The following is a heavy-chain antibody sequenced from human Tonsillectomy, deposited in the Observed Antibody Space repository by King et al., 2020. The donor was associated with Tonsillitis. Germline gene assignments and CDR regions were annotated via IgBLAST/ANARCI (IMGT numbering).Heavy chain of an antibody. J-gene: IGHJ4*02. CDR1: GFTFSSYG. V-gene: IGHV3-30*18. CDR2: ISYDGSNK. Sequence: VQLVQSGGGVVQPGRSLRLSCAASGFTFSSYGMHWVRQAPGKGLEWVAVISYDGSNKYYADSVKGRFTISRDNSNNTLYLQMNSLRAEDTAVYYCAKGPNYYDTTGLEYYFDYWGQGTLVTVSS. D-gene: IGHD3-22*01. CDR3: AKGPNYYDTTGLEYYFDY.